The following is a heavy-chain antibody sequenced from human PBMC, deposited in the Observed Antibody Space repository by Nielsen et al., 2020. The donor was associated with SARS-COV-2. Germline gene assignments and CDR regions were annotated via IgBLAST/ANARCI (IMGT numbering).Heavy chain of an antibody. Sequence: SETLSLTCAVYGGSFSGYYWSWIRQPPGKGLEWIGEINHSGSTNYNPSLKSRVTISVDTSKNQFSLKLSSVTAADTAVYYCARARITMIVVVKAFDIWGQGTMVTVSS. CDR1: GGSFSGYY. CDR3: ARARITMIVVVKAFDI. CDR2: INHSGST. D-gene: IGHD3-22*01. J-gene: IGHJ3*02. V-gene: IGHV4-34*09.